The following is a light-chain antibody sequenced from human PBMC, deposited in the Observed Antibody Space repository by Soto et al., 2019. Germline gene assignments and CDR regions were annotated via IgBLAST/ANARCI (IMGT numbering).Light chain of an antibody. CDR2: RSN. Sequence: QSVLTQPPSASGTPGQRVTISCSGSSSNIGSNYVYWYQQLPGTAPKLLIYRSNQRPSGVPDRFSGSKSGTSASLAISGLRSEDEADYYCAAWDDSLSGREVFGGGTKLTVL. V-gene: IGLV1-47*01. CDR1: SSNIGSNY. J-gene: IGLJ2*01. CDR3: AAWDDSLSGREV.